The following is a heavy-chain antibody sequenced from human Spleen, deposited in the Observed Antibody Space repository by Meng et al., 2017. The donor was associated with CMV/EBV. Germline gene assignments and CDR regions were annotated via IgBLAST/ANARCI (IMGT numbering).Heavy chain of an antibody. V-gene: IGHV4-39*01. Sequence: SETLSLTCTVSGGSISSSSYYWGWIRQPPGKGLEWIGSIYYSGSTYYNPSLKSRVTISVDTSKNQFSLKLSSVTAADTAVYYCARRISIWNYGMDVWGQGTTVTVSS. D-gene: IGHD3-3*01. CDR2: IYYSGST. CDR1: GGSISSSSYY. J-gene: IGHJ6*02. CDR3: ARRISIWNYGMDV.